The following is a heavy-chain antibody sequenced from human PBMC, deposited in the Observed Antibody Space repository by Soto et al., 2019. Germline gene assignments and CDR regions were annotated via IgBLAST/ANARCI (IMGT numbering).Heavy chain of an antibody. V-gene: IGHV4-59*01. D-gene: IGHD2-15*01. J-gene: IGHJ3*02. CDR2: IYYSGGT. Sequence: QVQLQESGPGLVKPSETLSLTCTVSGGSISSYYWSWIRQPPGKGLEWIGYIYYSGGTNYNPSHKSRVTISVDTSKNQFSLKLSSVTAADTAVYYCARVAGPGAFDIWGQGTMVTVSS. CDR1: GGSISSYY. CDR3: ARVAGPGAFDI.